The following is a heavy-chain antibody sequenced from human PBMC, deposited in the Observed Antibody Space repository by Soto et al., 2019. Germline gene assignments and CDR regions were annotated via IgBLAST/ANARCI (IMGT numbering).Heavy chain of an antibody. D-gene: IGHD6-6*01. CDR2: IYYSGST. Sequence: QVQLQESGPGLVKPSETLSVTCSVSGASVSSGSHYWSWIRQSPGKGLEWIGFIYYSGSTNYNSSLKRRVTISVDTSKNQFSLKVSSVTAADTAVYFWARDPLGYSSSHFFDQWGQGTLVTVSS. V-gene: IGHV4-61*01. CDR1: GASVSSGSHY. CDR3: ARDPLGYSSSHFFDQ. J-gene: IGHJ4*02.